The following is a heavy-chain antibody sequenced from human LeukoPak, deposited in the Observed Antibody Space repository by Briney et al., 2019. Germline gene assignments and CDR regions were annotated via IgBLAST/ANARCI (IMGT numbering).Heavy chain of an antibody. V-gene: IGHV4-59*01. CDR2: IYYSGST. D-gene: IGHD2-2*01. Sequence: SETLSLTCTVSGGSISSYYWSWIRQPPGKGLEWIGYIYYSGSTNYNPSLKSRVTISVDTSKNQFSLKLSSVTAADTAVYYCARDRDCSSTSCYAFDIWGQGTMVTVSS. CDR3: ARDRDCSSTSCYAFDI. CDR1: GGSISSYY. J-gene: IGHJ3*02.